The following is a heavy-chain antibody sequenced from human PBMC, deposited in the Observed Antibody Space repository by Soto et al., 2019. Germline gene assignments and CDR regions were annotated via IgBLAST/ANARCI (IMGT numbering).Heavy chain of an antibody. CDR1: GDSVSSTSVA. D-gene: IGHD3-10*01. CDR2: TFYRSRWYY. J-gene: IGHJ5*02. V-gene: IGHV6-1*01. Sequence: KQSQTLSLTCAISGDSVSSTSVAWNWIRQSPARGLEWLGRTFYRSRWYYDYAVFVRDRIMINPDTSKNQFSLQLNSLTPEDTAVYFCARDRGSSYPFDLWGQGTPVTVSS. CDR3: ARDRGSSYPFDL.